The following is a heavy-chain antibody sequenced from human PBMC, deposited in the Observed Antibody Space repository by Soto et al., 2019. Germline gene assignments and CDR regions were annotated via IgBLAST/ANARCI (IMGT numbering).Heavy chain of an antibody. D-gene: IGHD4-17*01. J-gene: IGHJ4*02. V-gene: IGHV3-72*01. CDR2: TRNKANSHTT. Sequence: EVQLVESGGGLVQPGGSLRLSCAASGFTFSDHYMDWVRQAPGKGLEWVGRTRNKANSHTTEYAASVKGRFTISRDDSKNSQYLQMNSLKVEDTAVYYCARATTVTDYWGQGALVTVSS. CDR1: GFTFSDHY. CDR3: ARATTVTDY.